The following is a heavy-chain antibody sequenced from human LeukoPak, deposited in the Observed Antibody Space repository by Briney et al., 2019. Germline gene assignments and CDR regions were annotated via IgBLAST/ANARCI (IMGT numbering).Heavy chain of an antibody. CDR2: ISDSGGST. D-gene: IGHD3-22*01. Sequence: GGSLRLSCAVSGITLSNYGMSWVRQAPGKGLEWLAGISDSGGSTNYADSVKGRFTISRDNRKNTLYLQMNSLRAEDTAVYFCAKRGVVIRVILVGFHKEAYYFDSWGQGALVTVSS. CDR3: AKRGVVIRVILVGFHKEAYYFDS. J-gene: IGHJ4*02. V-gene: IGHV3-23*01. CDR1: GITLSNYG.